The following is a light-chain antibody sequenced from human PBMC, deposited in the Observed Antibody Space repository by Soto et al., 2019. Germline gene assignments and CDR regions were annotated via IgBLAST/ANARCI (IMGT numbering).Light chain of an antibody. V-gene: IGKV1-6*01. Sequence: AIQMTQSPSSLSASVGDRVTITCRASQAIRNDLGWYQQKPGKAPNLLIFGASNLQAGVPVRFSASGSGTNFTLTISNLQPDDFASYYCLQDYTYPWTFGQGTKVDI. CDR2: GAS. CDR1: QAIRND. CDR3: LQDYTYPWT. J-gene: IGKJ1*01.